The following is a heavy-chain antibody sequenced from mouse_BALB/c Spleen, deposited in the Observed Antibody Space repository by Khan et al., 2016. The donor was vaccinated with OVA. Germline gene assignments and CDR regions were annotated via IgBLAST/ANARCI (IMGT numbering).Heavy chain of an antibody. CDR2: IDPANGKT. J-gene: IGHJ4*01. CDR1: GFNIKDTY. D-gene: IGHD1-2*01. Sequence: VQLQQSGAELVKPGASVKLSCTGSGFNIKDTYIQWVKQRPEQGLEWIGRIDPANGKTIFVPKFQGKATITADTSSNTAYLHLSSLTSEDTVVYYCASSLLLYAMDYWGQGTSVTVSS. V-gene: IGHV14-3*02. CDR3: ASSLLLYAMDY.